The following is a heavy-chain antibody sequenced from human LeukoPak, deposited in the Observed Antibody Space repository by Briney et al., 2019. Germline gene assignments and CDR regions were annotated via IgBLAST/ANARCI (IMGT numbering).Heavy chain of an antibody. D-gene: IGHD6-19*01. CDR3: AKDQRRSGWYYYYYYMDV. J-gene: IGHJ6*03. Sequence: GGSLRLSCAASGFTFSSYSMNWVRQAPGKGLEWVSYISSSSSTIYYADSVKGRFTISRDNAKNSLYLQMNSLRAEDTAVYYCAKDQRRSGWYYYYYYMDVWGKGTTVTVSS. CDR1: GFTFSSYS. CDR2: ISSSSSTI. V-gene: IGHV3-48*01.